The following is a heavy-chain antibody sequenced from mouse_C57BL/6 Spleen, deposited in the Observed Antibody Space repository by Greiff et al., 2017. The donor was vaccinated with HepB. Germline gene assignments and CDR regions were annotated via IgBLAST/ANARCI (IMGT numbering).Heavy chain of an antibody. J-gene: IGHJ1*03. CDR1: GYTFTSYW. CDR3: ARRWDYYGSSGWYFDV. CDR2: IDPSDSYT. D-gene: IGHD1-1*01. Sequence: VQLQQPGAELVMPGASVKLSCKASGYTFTSYWMHWVKQRPGQGLEWIGEIDPSDSYTNYNQKFKGKSTLTVDKSSSTAYMQLSSLTSEDSAVYYCARRWDYYGSSGWYFDVWGTGTTVTVSS. V-gene: IGHV1-69*01.